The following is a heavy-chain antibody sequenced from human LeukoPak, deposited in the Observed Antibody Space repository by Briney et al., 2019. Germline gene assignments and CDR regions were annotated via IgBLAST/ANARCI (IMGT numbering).Heavy chain of an antibody. Sequence: ASVKVSCKASGYTFTSYAMHWVRQAPGQRLEWMGWINAGNGNTKYSQEFQGRVTITRDTSASTAYMELSSLRFEDTAVYYCARGAAAGTGDWFDPWGQGTLVTISS. CDR1: GYTFTSYA. CDR3: ARGAAAGTGDWFDP. CDR2: INAGNGNT. V-gene: IGHV1-3*01. J-gene: IGHJ5*02. D-gene: IGHD6-13*01.